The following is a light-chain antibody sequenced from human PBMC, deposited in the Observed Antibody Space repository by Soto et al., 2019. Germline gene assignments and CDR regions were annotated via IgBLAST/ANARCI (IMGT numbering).Light chain of an antibody. CDR1: NIGRKS. CDR2: YDR. V-gene: IGLV3-21*04. Sequence: SYELTQSPSVSVAPGKTARITCGGNNIGRKSVHWYQQKPGQAPVLVIYYDRDRPSGIPERFSGSNSGNTATLTISRVEAGDEADYYCQLWDSRSDHLYVFGTGTKVTVL. CDR3: QLWDSRSDHLYV. J-gene: IGLJ1*01.